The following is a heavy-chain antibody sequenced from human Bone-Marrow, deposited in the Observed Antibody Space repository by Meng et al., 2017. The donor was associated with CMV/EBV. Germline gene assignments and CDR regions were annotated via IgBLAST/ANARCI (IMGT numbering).Heavy chain of an antibody. D-gene: IGHD3-22*01. CDR1: GFNFNFYA. CDR3: AKPPTMKIVPDTFHI. J-gene: IGHJ3*02. CDR2: INGGGGGT. V-gene: IGHV3-23*01. Sequence: GGSLRLSCTASGFNFNFYAMSWVRQAPGKGLQWVSGINGGGGGTYYTDSVKGRFAISRDNSKNMLYLQMNSLRAEDTAIYYCAKPPTMKIVPDTFHIWGQGTMVTV.